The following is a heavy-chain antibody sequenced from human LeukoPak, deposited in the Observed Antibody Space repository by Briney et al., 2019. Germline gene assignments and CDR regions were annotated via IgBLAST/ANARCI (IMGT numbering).Heavy chain of an antibody. Sequence: SETLSLTCAVYGGSFSGYYWSWIRQPPGKGLEWIGEINHSGSTNYNPSLKSRVTISVDTSKNQFSLKLSSVTAADTAVYYCAREGWRWVSDYWGQGTLVTVSS. CDR3: AREGWRWVSDY. CDR1: GGSFSGYY. V-gene: IGHV4-34*01. CDR2: INHSGST. J-gene: IGHJ4*02. D-gene: IGHD5-24*01.